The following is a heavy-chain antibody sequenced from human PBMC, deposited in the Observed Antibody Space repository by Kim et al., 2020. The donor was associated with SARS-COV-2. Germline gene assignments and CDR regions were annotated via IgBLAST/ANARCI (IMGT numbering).Heavy chain of an antibody. Sequence: SVKVSCKASGGTFSSYAISWVRQAPGQGLEWMGGIIPIFGTANYAQKFQGRVTITADESTSTAYMELSSLRSEDTAVYYCASSYYYYDSSGSLGDAFDIWGQGTMVTVSS. J-gene: IGHJ3*02. D-gene: IGHD3-22*01. CDR1: GGTFSSYA. CDR3: ASSYYYYDSSGSLGDAFDI. CDR2: IIPIFGTA. V-gene: IGHV1-69*13.